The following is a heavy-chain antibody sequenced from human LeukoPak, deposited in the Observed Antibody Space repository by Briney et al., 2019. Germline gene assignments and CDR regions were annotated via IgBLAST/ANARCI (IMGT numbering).Heavy chain of an antibody. D-gene: IGHD3-3*02. CDR2: IKQDGSEK. CDR1: GFTFSSYW. J-gene: IGHJ4*02. Sequence: PGGSLRLSCAASGFTFSSYWMSWVRQAPGKGLEWVANIKQDGSEKQYVDSVKGRFAISRDNAENTLYLQMNSLKAEDTAVYYCGRFTRSGHSVYWGQGTLVTVPS. V-gene: IGHV3-7*04. CDR3: GRFTRSGHSVY.